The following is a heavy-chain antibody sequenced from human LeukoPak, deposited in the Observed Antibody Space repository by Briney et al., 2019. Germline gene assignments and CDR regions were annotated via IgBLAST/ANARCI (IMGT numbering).Heavy chain of an antibody. CDR3: ARGSREVDDYYDSSGLGLDY. Sequence: GASVKVSCKASGYTFTSYYMHWVRQAPGQGLEWMGIINPSGGSTSYAQKFQGRVTMTRDTSTSTVYMELSSLRSEDTAVYYCARGSREVDDYYDSSGLGLDYWGQGTLVTVSS. V-gene: IGHV1-46*01. CDR1: GYTFTSYY. CDR2: INPSGGST. J-gene: IGHJ4*02. D-gene: IGHD3-22*01.